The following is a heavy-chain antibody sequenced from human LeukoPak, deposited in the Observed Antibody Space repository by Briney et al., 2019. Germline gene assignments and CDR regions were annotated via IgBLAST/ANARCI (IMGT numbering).Heavy chain of an antibody. J-gene: IGHJ4*02. D-gene: IGHD6-13*01. CDR2: ISSSSSYI. Sequence: NTGGSLRLSCAASGFTFSSYSMTWVRQAPGKGLEWVSSISSSSSYIYYADSVKGRFTISRDNAKNSLYLQMNSLRAEDTAVYYCARVAAAALDYWGQGTLVTVSS. CDR1: GFTFSSYS. CDR3: ARVAAAALDY. V-gene: IGHV3-21*01.